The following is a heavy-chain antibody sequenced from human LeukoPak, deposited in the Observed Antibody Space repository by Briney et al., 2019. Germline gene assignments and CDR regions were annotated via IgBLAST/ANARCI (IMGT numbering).Heavy chain of an antibody. CDR2: IRYDGSNE. CDR3: ARDIWDSSGSYYYFDY. Sequence: GGSLRLSCAASGFTFSSYGMHWVRQAPGKGLEWVAVIRYDGSNEYYADSVKGRFTISRDNSKNTMFLQMNSLRAEDTAVYYCARDIWDSSGSYYYFDYWGQGTLVTVSS. V-gene: IGHV3-33*01. CDR1: GFTFSSYG. D-gene: IGHD3-22*01. J-gene: IGHJ4*02.